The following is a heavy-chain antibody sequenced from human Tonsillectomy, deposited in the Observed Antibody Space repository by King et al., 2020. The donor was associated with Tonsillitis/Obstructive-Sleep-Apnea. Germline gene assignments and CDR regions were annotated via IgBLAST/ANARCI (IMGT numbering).Heavy chain of an antibody. J-gene: IGHJ4*02. V-gene: IGHV4-34*01. CDR1: GGSFRSFL. D-gene: IGHD5-18*01. CDR3: ASGGQYTAMDY. CDR2: VNQSGST. Sequence: VQLQQWGAGLLKPSETLSLNCAVYGGSFRSFLWSWIRQPPGKGLEWIGEVNQSGSTKYNPSLKSRVTISVDTSKNQFSLKLSSVTAADTAVYFCASGGQYTAMDYWGRGTLVTVSS.